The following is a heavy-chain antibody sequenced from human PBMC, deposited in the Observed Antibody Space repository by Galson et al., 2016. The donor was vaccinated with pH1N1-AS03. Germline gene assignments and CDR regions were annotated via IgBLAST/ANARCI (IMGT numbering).Heavy chain of an antibody. J-gene: IGHJ4*02. Sequence: SLRLSCAASGFTISNFGMLWVRQAPGQGLEWVAIISFDGTNKYYADSVKGRFSISRDNSKNTLFLQMSALSAEDTAVYYCVRDYWGSWIWGQGTLVTVS. CDR3: VRDYWGSWI. CDR2: ISFDGTNK. CDR1: GFTISNFG. V-gene: IGHV3-30*03. D-gene: IGHD7-27*01.